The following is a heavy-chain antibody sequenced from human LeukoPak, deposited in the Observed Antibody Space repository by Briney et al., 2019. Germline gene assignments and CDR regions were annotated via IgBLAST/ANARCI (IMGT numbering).Heavy chain of an antibody. Sequence: GGSLRLSCAASGFTFSNYGMHWVRQAPGKGLEWVALISYDGSNKYYADSVKGRFTISRDNSKNTLYLQMNSLRAEDTAVYYCAKDWARKYSYGPGCWGQGTLVTVSS. CDR1: GFTFSNYG. CDR3: AKDWARKYSYGPGC. V-gene: IGHV3-30*18. D-gene: IGHD5-18*01. J-gene: IGHJ4*02. CDR2: ISYDGSNK.